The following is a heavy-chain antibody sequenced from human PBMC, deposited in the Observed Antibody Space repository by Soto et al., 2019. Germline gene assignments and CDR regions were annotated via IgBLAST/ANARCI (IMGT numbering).Heavy chain of an antibody. J-gene: IGHJ6*02. V-gene: IGHV3-15*01. CDR3: TTDSSFDWIILNYYYYGMDV. Sequence: PGGSLRLSCAASGFTFSNAWMSWVRQASGKGLEWVGRIKSKTDGGTTDYAAPVKGRFTISRDDSKNTLYLQMNSLKTEDTAVYYCTTDSSFDWIILNYYYYGMDVWGQGTTVTVSS. D-gene: IGHD3-9*01. CDR1: GFTFSNAW. CDR2: IKSKTDGGTT.